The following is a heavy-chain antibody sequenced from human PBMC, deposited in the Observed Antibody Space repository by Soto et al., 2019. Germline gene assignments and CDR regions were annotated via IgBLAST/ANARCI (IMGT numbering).Heavy chain of an antibody. Sequence: GASVKVSCKASGGTFSSYAISWVRQAPGQGLEWMGGIIPIFGTANYAQKFQGRVTITADESTSTAYMELSSLRSEDTAVYYCARDPLSGYHYYGSGSGDYYGMDVWGQGTTVTVSS. CDR3: ARDPLSGYHYYGSGSGDYYGMDV. J-gene: IGHJ6*02. D-gene: IGHD3-10*01. V-gene: IGHV1-69*13. CDR2: IIPIFGTA. CDR1: GGTFSSYA.